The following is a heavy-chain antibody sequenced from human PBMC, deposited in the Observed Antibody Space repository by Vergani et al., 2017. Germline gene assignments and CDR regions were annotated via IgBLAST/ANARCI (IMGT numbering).Heavy chain of an antibody. V-gene: IGHV3-11*06. Sequence: QVQLVESGGGLVKPGGSLRLSCAASGFTFSDYYMTWIRQAPGKGLEWVSYISSSSSYTNYADSVKGRFNNTRDNAKKSLYLQMNRLRVRDTAVYYCARRYCSGGSCYPDYWGQGTLVTVSS. CDR1: GFTFSDYY. CDR3: ARRYCSGGSCYPDY. J-gene: IGHJ4*02. CDR2: ISSSSSYT. D-gene: IGHD2-15*01.